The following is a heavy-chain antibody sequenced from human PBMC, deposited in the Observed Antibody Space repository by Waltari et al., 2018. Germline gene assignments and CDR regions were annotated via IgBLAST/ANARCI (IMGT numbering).Heavy chain of an antibody. CDR3: ARAYSGKKNPKES. Sequence: EVQLVEYGGGLVQPGGSLRLPCAASGFTFSSHWMHWVRQAPGKGLVWVSRINTDGSDTAYADSVRGRFTISRDNAKNTLFLQMNSLRVEDTAVYYCARAYSGKKNPKESWGQGTLVTVSS. V-gene: IGHV3-74*03. CDR2: INTDGSDT. CDR1: GFTFSSHW. J-gene: IGHJ5*02. D-gene: IGHD4-4*01.